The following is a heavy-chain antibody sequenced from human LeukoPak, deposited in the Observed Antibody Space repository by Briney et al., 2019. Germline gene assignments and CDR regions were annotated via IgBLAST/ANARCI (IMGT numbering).Heavy chain of an antibody. V-gene: IGHV3-23*01. CDR3: AKGGVYGDYDY. D-gene: IGHD4-17*01. J-gene: IGHJ4*02. Sequence: GGSLRLSCAASGFTFSSYAMSWVRQAPGKGLEWVSAITGSGGSTYDADSVKGRFTFSRDNSKNTLYLQMNSLRAEDTAVYYCAKGGVYGDYDYWGQGTLVTVSS. CDR2: ITGSGGST. CDR1: GFTFSSYA.